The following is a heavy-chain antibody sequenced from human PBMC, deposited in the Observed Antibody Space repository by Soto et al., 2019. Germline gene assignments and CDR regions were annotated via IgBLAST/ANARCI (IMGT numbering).Heavy chain of an antibody. D-gene: IGHD3-22*01. CDR2: IYYSGST. V-gene: IGHV4-39*01. J-gene: IGHJ4*02. Sequence: SETLSLTCTVSGGSISSSSYYWGWIRQPPGKGLEWIGSIYYSGSTYYNPSLKSRVTISVDTSKNQFSLKLSSVTAADTAVYYCARASIHYDSSGYYFPYYFDYWGQGTLVTVSS. CDR1: GGSISSSSYY. CDR3: ARASIHYDSSGYYFPYYFDY.